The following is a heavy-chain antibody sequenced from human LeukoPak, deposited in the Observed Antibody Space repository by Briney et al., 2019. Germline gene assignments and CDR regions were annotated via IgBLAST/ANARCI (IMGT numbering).Heavy chain of an antibody. CDR2: IYTSGST. J-gene: IGHJ6*03. CDR1: GGSISSYY. CDR3: ARIRNYYMDV. V-gene: IGHV4-4*09. Sequence: SETLSLTCTVSGGSISSYYWSWIRQPPGKGLEWIGYIYTSGSTNYNPSLKSRVTISVDTSKNQFSLKLSSVTAADTAVYYCARIRNYYMDVWSKGTTVTVSS. D-gene: IGHD1-14*01.